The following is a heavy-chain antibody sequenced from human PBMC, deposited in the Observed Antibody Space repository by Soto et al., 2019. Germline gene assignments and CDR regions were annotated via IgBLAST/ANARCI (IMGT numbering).Heavy chain of an antibody. D-gene: IGHD6-19*01. CDR3: ARDHESGSGWYNWFDP. CDR1: GDRVSSNRAA. Sequence: SQTLALTCAISGDRVSSNRAAWNWIRQSPSRGLEWLRRTYYRCKWYNDYAVSVKSRITHNPDTSKNQLSLQLNSGTPEDTAVDYCARDHESGSGWYNWFDPWGQGTLVTVSS. V-gene: IGHV6-1*01. CDR2: TYYRCKWYN. J-gene: IGHJ5*02.